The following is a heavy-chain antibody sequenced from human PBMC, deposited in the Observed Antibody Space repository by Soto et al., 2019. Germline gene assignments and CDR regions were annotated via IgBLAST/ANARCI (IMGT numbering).Heavy chain of an antibody. J-gene: IGHJ4*02. CDR3: ARGGGVRYFDWLPLVYFDY. V-gene: IGHV4-34*01. Sequence: TSETLSLTCAVYGGSFSGYYWSCIRQPPGKGLEWIGEINHSGSTNYNPSLKSRVTISVDTSKNQFSLKLSSVTAADTAVYYCARGGGVRYFDWLPLVYFDYWGQGTLVTVSS. CDR1: GGSFSGYY. D-gene: IGHD3-9*01. CDR2: INHSGST.